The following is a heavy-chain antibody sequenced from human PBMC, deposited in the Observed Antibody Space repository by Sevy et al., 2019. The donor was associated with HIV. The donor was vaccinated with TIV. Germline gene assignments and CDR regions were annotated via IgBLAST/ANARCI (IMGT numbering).Heavy chain of an antibody. CDR2: IGWNSGSV. CDR1: GFRFEDYG. V-gene: IGHV3-9*01. Sequence: GGSLRLSRAASGFRFEDYGMHWVRRAPGKGLEWVSGIGWNSGSVGYAVSVKGRFTISRDNAKNLLYLQMNSLTSEDTALYYCAKDLLPYGSGSYPLDYWGQGTVVTVSS. D-gene: IGHD3-10*01. J-gene: IGHJ4*02. CDR3: AKDLLPYGSGSYPLDY.